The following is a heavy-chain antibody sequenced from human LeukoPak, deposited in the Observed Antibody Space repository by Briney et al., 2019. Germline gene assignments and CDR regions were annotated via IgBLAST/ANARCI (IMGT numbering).Heavy chain of an antibody. J-gene: IGHJ4*02. CDR3: ARHYYNSGSLTY. D-gene: IGHD3-10*01. CDR2: IYYSGST. CDR1: GGSLTSGYYY. V-gene: IGHV4-39*01. Sequence: SQTLSLTCTVSGGSLTSGYYYWNWIRQPAGKGLEWIASIYYSGSTYYNPSLKSRVTISVDTSKNQFSLRVNSVTAADTAVYYCARHYYNSGSLTYWGQGTLVTASS.